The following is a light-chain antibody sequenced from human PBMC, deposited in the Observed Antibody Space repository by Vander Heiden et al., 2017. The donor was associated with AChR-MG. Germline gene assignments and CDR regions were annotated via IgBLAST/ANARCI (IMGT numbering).Light chain of an antibody. CDR1: QSVTSSY. CDR3: QQYGSSLPYT. Sequence: EIVLTQSPGTLSLSPGERATLSCRASQSVTSSYLAWYQQKPGQSPRLLIYGASRRATGISDRFSGSGYGTDFTLTIIRLEPEDFAVYYCQQYGSSLPYTFGQGTKLEIK. CDR2: GAS. V-gene: IGKV3-20*01. J-gene: IGKJ2*01.